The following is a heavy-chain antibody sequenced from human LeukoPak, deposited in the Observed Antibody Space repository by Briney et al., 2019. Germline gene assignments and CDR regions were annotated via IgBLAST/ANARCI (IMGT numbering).Heavy chain of an antibody. V-gene: IGHV4-38-2*02. CDR3: ARSEINDYMKF. CDR1: GYSIRNGFR. D-gene: IGHD4/OR15-4a*01. J-gene: IGHJ4*02. Sequence: IPSETLSLTCIVSGYSIRNGFRWGWIRLSPGKGLEWVGSIDYSGRPSYDPSLKSRVSISVDTSKNLFSLNLASVTAADTAIYLCARSEINDYMKFWGQGLQVIVSS. CDR2: IDYSGRP.